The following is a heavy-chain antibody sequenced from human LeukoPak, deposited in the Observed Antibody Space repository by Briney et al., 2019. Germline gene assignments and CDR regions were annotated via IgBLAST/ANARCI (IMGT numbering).Heavy chain of an antibody. CDR2: IYYSGST. CDR1: GGSISSYY. D-gene: IGHD6-19*01. J-gene: IGHJ4*02. V-gene: IGHV4-39*01. CDR3: ARQVLTQWLVRLPNYFDY. Sequence: TSETLSLTCTVSGGSISSYYWGWIRQPPGKGLEWIGSIYYSGSTYYNPSLKSRVTISVDTSKNQFSLKLSSVTAADTAVYYCARQVLTQWLVRLPNYFDYWGQGTLVTVSS.